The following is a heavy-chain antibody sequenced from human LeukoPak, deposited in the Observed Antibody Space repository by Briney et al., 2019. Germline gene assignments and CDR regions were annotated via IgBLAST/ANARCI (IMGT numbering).Heavy chain of an antibody. CDR3: ARLRLHYYYYYMDV. J-gene: IGHJ6*03. Sequence: SETLSLTCAVSGGSFSGFRWHWIRQPPGKGPEWIGEINHSGGTTYNPSLKSRVTISVDTSKIQFSLKLSSVTAADTAVYYCARLRLHYYYYYMDVWGKGTTVTVSS. V-gene: IGHV4-34*01. CDR1: GGSFSGFR. D-gene: IGHD4-17*01. CDR2: INHSGGT.